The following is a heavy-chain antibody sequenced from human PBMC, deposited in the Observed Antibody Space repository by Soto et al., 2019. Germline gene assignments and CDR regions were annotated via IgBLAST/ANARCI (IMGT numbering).Heavy chain of an antibody. V-gene: IGHV4-59*01. CDR1: GASISSYY. D-gene: IGHD3-9*01. CDR3: ARVPFVGYFDWLDP. CDR2: MHHTQGT. Sequence: SETLSLTCSVSGASISSYYWTWIRQPPGGGLEWIGYMHHTQGTNDNPSLRGRVHMSIDTSMNQFSLRLTSVTAADTAVYYCARVPFVGYFDWLDPWGHGTLVTSPQ. J-gene: IGHJ5*02.